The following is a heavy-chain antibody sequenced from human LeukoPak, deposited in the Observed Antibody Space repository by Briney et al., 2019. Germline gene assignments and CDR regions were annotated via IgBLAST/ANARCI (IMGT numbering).Heavy chain of an antibody. CDR3: ARVAYDFWSGYNPPSYFDY. V-gene: IGHV4-38-2*01. CDR1: GYSISGGYY. Sequence: SETLSLTCAVSGYSISGGYYWGWIRQPPGKGLEWIATIYHSGDTYYNPSLKSRVTISVDTSKNQFSLKLNSVTAADTAVYYCARVAYDFWSGYNPPSYFDYWGQGTPATVSS. CDR2: IYHSGDT. D-gene: IGHD3-3*01. J-gene: IGHJ4*02.